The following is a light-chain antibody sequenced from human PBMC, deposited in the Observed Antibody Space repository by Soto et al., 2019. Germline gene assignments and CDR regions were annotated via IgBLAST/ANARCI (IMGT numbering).Light chain of an antibody. Sequence: DIPMTQSPSSLSASVGDRVTITCRASQSISSYLNWYQQKPGKAPKLLIYAASRLQSGVTSRFSGSGSGTDFTLTISSLQPEDFATYYCQQSYSTPVTFGQGTKLEIK. J-gene: IGKJ2*01. CDR2: AAS. CDR1: QSISSY. CDR3: QQSYSTPVT. V-gene: IGKV1-39*01.